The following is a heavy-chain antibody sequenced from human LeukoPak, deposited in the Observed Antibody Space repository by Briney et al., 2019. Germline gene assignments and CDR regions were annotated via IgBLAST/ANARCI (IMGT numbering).Heavy chain of an antibody. CDR3: ARKHRWNGLYFDY. J-gene: IGHJ4*02. CDR2: IHYSEGT. V-gene: IGHV4-28*01. D-gene: IGHD1-1*01. CDR1: GFSISSSYW. Sequence: SETLSLTCAVSGFSISSSYWWGWVRQPPGKGLEWIRYIHYSEGTYYNPSLKSRVTMSVDTSKNQFSLKLSSVTAVDTAVYYCARKHRWNGLYFDYWGQGTLVTVSS.